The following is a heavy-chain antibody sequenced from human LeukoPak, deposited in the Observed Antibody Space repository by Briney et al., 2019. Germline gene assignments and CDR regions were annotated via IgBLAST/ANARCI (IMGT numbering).Heavy chain of an antibody. CDR1: GFTFNSYT. Sequence: GGSLRLSCAASGFTFNSYTMNWVRQAPGKGLEWVSGISGSGISTYYADSVKGRFTISRDNSKNTLYLQMNSLRVEDTAVYYCAKSWNYYDSSGDDALDIWGQGTMVTVSS. CDR2: ISGSGIST. J-gene: IGHJ3*02. V-gene: IGHV3-23*01. D-gene: IGHD3-22*01. CDR3: AKSWNYYDSSGDDALDI.